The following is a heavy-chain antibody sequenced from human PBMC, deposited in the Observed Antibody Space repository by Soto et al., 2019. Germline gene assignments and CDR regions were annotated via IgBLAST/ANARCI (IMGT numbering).Heavy chain of an antibody. CDR3: AKDYRDFSYYDFWSGPNDAFDI. D-gene: IGHD3-3*01. V-gene: IGHV3-33*06. J-gene: IGHJ3*02. CDR1: GFTFSSYG. Sequence: GGSLRLSCAASGFTFSSYGMHWVRQAPGKGLEWVAVIWYDGSNKYYADSVKGRFTISRDNSKNTLYLQMNSLRAEDTAVYYCAKDYRDFSYYDFWSGPNDAFDIWGQGTMVTVPS. CDR2: IWYDGSNK.